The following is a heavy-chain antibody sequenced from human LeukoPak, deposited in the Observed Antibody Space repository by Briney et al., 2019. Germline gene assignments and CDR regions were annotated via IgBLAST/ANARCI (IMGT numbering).Heavy chain of an antibody. D-gene: IGHD3-10*01. CDR2: ISGSGGTT. CDR1: GFTFDDYG. CDR3: AKVGALWFGELDY. J-gene: IGHJ4*02. V-gene: IGHV3-23*01. Sequence: GGSLRLSCAASGFTFDDYGMSCVRQAPGKGLEWVSVISGSGGTTYYADSVKGRFTISRDNSKNTLYLQMNSLRAEDTAVYYCAKVGALWFGELDYWGQGTLVTVSS.